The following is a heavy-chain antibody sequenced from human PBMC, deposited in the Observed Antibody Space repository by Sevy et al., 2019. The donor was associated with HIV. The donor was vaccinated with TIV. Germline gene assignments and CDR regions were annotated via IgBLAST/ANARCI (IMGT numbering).Heavy chain of an antibody. CDR3: ARLGRGEILYYFDY. D-gene: IGHD3-10*01. J-gene: IGHJ4*02. CDR2: IYYSGST. Sequence: SETLSLTCTVSGGSISSSSYYWGWIRQPPGKGLEWIGNIYYSGSTDYNPSLKSRFTISVDTSKNQFSLKLSSVTAADTAVYYCARLGRGEILYYFDYWGQGTLVTVSS. CDR1: GGSISSSSYY. V-gene: IGHV4-39*01.